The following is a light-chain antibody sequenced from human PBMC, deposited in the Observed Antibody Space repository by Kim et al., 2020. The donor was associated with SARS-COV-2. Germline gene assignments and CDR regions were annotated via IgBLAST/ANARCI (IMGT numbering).Light chain of an antibody. Sequence: EIVMTQSPGTLSLSPGERATLSCRASASVRRNYLAWYQQKPGQAPRLLIHDASIKATDIPDRFSGSGSGTDFTLTISRLEPEDFTVYYCQQYGSATNTFGQGTKLEI. V-gene: IGKV3-20*01. J-gene: IGKJ2*01. CDR2: DAS. CDR1: ASVRRNY. CDR3: QQYGSATNT.